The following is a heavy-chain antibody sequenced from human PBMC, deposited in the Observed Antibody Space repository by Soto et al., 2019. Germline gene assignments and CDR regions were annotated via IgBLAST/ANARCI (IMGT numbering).Heavy chain of an antibody. J-gene: IGHJ4*02. V-gene: IGHV1-24*01. CDR2: FDPEDGET. Sequence: VSVKVSCKVSGYTLTELSMHWVRQAPGKGLEWMGGFDPEDGETIYAQKFQGRVTMTEDTSTDTAYMELSSLRSEDTAVYYCATVRPNYDSSGYYPYYFDYWGQGTLVTVSS. CDR1: GYTLTELS. D-gene: IGHD3-22*01. CDR3: ATVRPNYDSSGYYPYYFDY.